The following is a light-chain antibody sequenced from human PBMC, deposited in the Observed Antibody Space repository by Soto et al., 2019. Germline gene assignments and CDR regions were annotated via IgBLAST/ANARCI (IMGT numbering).Light chain of an antibody. CDR2: LDNDGSH. CDR1: SGHSNYA. V-gene: IGLV4-69*01. J-gene: IGLJ2*01. Sequence: QLVLTQSPSASASLGASVKLTCTLSSGHSNYAIAWHQQQPEKGPRFLMKLDNDGSHTKGDGIPDRFSGSSSGAERYLTISSRQSEDEADYYCQTWGTDVVFGGGTKVTVL. CDR3: QTWGTDVV.